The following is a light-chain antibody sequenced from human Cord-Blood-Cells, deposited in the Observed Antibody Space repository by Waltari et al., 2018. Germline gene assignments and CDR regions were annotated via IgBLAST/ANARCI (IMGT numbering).Light chain of an antibody. CDR1: KDISNY. J-gene: IGKJ3*01. Sequence: DLQMTQSSSSLSASVGDRVTITCQASKDISNYLNWYQQKPGKAPKLLIYDASNLETGVPSRFSGSGSGTDFTFTISSLQPEDIATYYCQQYDNLPFTFGPGTKVDIK. V-gene: IGKV1-33*01. CDR3: QQYDNLPFT. CDR2: DAS.